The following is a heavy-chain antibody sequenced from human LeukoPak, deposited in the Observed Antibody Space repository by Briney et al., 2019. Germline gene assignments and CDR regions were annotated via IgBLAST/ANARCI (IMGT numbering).Heavy chain of an antibody. D-gene: IGHD5-12*01. CDR1: DDSISSYY. V-gene: IGHV4-34*01. J-gene: IGHJ5*02. Sequence: PSETLSLTCTVSDDSISSYYWSWIRQPPGKGLEWIGEINHSGSTNYNPSLKSRVTISVDTSKNQFSLKLSSVTAADTAVYYCARDRWLRWFDPWGQGTLVTVSS. CDR3: ARDRWLRWFDP. CDR2: INHSGST.